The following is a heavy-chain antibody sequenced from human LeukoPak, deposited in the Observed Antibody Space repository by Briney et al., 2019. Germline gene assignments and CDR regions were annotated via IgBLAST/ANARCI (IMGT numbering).Heavy chain of an antibody. CDR2: IYHSGFT. Sequence: SETLSLTCTVSGYSISSGSYWSWIRQPPGKGLEWIGGIYHSGFTFYNPALNSRVTISVDTSKNQFSLKFNSVTAADTAVYYCARGDSSGLMDIILSYYYYMDVWGKGTTVTVSS. V-gene: IGHV4-38-2*02. D-gene: IGHD6-19*01. J-gene: IGHJ6*03. CDR1: GYSISSGSY. CDR3: ARGDSSGLMDIILSYYYYMDV.